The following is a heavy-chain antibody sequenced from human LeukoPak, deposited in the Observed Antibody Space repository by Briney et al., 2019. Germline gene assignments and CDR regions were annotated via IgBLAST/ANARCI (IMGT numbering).Heavy chain of an antibody. CDR3: ARDLSGSYTEFDY. D-gene: IGHD1-26*01. CDR1: GYIFTGYY. V-gene: IGHV1-2*02. J-gene: IGHJ4*02. Sequence: GASVKVSCKASGYIFTGYYMHWVRQAPGQGLEWMGWINPNSGGTNYAQKFQGRVTMTRDTSISTAYMELSRLKSDDTAVYYCARDLSGSYTEFDYWGQGTLVTVSS. CDR2: INPNSGGT.